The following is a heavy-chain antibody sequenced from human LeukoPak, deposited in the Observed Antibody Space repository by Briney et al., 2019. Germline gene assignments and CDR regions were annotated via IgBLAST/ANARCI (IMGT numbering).Heavy chain of an antibody. J-gene: IGHJ4*02. Sequence: SETLSLTCTVSGGSIRSSYYYWGWIRQPPGKGLEWIGEIYHSGSTNYNPSLKSRVTISVDKSKNQFSLKLSSVTAADTAVYYCARGEWLLHVFDYWGQGTLVTVSS. V-gene: IGHV4-39*07. CDR1: GGSIRSSYYY. CDR2: IYHSGST. CDR3: ARGEWLLHVFDY. D-gene: IGHD6-19*01.